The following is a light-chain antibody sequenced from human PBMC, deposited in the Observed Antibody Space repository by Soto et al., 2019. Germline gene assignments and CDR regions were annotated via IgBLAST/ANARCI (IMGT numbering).Light chain of an antibody. V-gene: IGLV1-40*01. CDR2: GNN. J-gene: IGLJ2*01. CDR3: QSYDSSLSGSV. CDR1: RSNFGAGYD. Sequence: QAVVTQPPSVSGAPGQRVTISCTGTRSNFGAGYDVHWYLQLPGTAPKLLIYGNNNRPSGVPDRFSGSKSGTSASLAITGLQAEDEADYYCQSYDSSLSGSVFGGGTKVTVL.